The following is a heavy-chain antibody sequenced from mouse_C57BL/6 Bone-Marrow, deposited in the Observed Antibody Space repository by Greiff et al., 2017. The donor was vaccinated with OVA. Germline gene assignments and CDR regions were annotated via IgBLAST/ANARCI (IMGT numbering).Heavy chain of an antibody. V-gene: IGHV5-4*01. D-gene: IGHD2-2*01. J-gene: IGHJ4*01. CDR2: ISDGGSYT. Sequence: EVKVVESGGGLVKPGGSLKLSCAASGFTFSSYAMSWVRQTPEKRLEWVATISDGGSYTYYPDNVKGRFTISRDNAKNNLYLQMSHLKSEDTAMYYCARDEVTTDYYAMDYWGQGTSVTVSS. CDR1: GFTFSSYA. CDR3: ARDEVTTDYYAMDY.